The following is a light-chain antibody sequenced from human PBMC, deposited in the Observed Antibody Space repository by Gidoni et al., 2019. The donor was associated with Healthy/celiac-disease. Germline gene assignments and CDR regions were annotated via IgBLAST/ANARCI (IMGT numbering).Light chain of an antibody. V-gene: IGKV4-1*01. CDR3: QQYYSTLS. Sequence: IVLTQSPDSLPVSLGERATINCTSSQSVLYSSNNKNYLAWYQQKPGQPPKLLIYWASTRESGVPDRCSGSGSGTDFTLTISSLQAEDVAVYYGQQYYSTLSFGQGTKLEIK. CDR2: WAS. J-gene: IGKJ2*01. CDR1: QSVLYSSNNKNY.